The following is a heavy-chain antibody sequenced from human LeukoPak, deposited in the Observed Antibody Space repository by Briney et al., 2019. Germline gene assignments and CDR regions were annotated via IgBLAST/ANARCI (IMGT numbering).Heavy chain of an antibody. CDR1: GYSITTGYY. V-gene: IGHV4-38-2*02. Sequence: PSETLSLTCTVSGYSITTGYYWGWLRQPPGEGLEWIWSIYRSGSSYYKPSLKSRVTISVDTSKNQFSLKLSPVTAADTAVYYCARAAQPGIAVSGNWYFDLWGRGTLVTVSS. CDR3: ARAAQPGIAVSGNWYFDL. D-gene: IGHD6-19*01. J-gene: IGHJ2*01. CDR2: IYRSGSS.